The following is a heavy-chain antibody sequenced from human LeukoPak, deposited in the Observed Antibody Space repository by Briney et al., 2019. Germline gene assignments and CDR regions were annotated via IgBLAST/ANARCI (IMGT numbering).Heavy chain of an antibody. J-gene: IGHJ4*02. CDR3: AKDVGHAIDY. Sequence: GGSLRLSGAASGFTFRTYSMSWVLQAPGKGLEWFSAIIGSGDNTYYAASVEGRFTISRDNSKNTLYLQMNSLRAEDTAVYYCAKDVGHAIDYWGQGNLVTVSS. D-gene: IGHD2-15*01. V-gene: IGHV3-23*01. CDR2: IIGSGDNT. CDR1: GFTFRTYS.